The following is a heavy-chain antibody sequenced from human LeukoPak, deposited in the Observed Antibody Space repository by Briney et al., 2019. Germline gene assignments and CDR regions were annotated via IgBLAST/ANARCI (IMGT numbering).Heavy chain of an antibody. Sequence: GGSLRLSCAASGFTFSSYSMNWVRQAPGKGLEWVANINQDGSEKYYVDSVKGRFTISRDNAKNSLYLQMNSLRAEDTAVYYCAREAHSYYYGMDVWGQGTTVTVSS. CDR1: GFTFSSYS. J-gene: IGHJ6*02. CDR3: AREAHSYYYGMDV. CDR2: INQDGSEK. V-gene: IGHV3-7*05.